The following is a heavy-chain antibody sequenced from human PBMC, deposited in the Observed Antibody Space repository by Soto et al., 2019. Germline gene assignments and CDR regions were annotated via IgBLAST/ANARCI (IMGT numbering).Heavy chain of an antibody. CDR1: GFIFSKYA. CDR2: ISGSGGST. CDR3: VKERSGPSYDDS. Sequence: GSLRLSCVASGFIFSKYAISWLRQGPGKGLEWVSAISGSGGSTYYADSVKGRFTISRDNSKNTVYLQMNSLRVEDSAVYYCVKERSGPSYDDSWGQGTLVTVSS. D-gene: IGHD3-16*01. J-gene: IGHJ4*02. V-gene: IGHV3-23*01.